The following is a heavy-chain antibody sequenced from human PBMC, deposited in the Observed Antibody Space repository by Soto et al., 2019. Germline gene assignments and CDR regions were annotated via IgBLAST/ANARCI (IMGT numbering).Heavy chain of an antibody. D-gene: IGHD3-16*01. CDR3: ARETPGGQVDY. CDR2: IYYSGST. V-gene: IGHV4-39*02. Sequence: SETLSLTCTVSGDSISSSSYYWGWIRQPPGKGLEWIGSIYYSGSTYYNPSLKSRVTISVDTSKNQFSLKLSSVTAADTAVYYCARETPGGQVDYWGQGTLVTVSS. CDR1: GDSISSSSYY. J-gene: IGHJ4*02.